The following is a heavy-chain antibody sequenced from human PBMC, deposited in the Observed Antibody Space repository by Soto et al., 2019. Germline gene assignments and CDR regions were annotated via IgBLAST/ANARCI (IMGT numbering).Heavy chain of an antibody. J-gene: IGHJ4*02. CDR1: GFTFSSYA. CDR3: AKDPLRIVGATTGGRFDY. CDR2: ISGSGGST. D-gene: IGHD1-26*01. V-gene: IGHV3-23*01. Sequence: GGSLRLSCAASGFTFSSYAMSWVRQAPGKGLEWVSAISGSGGSTYYADSVKGRFNISRDNSKNTLYLHMNSLRADDTAVYYCAKDPLRIVGATTGGRFDYWGQGTPVTVSS.